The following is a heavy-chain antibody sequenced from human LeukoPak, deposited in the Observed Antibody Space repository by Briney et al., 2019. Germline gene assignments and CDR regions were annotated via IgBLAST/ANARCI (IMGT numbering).Heavy chain of an antibody. CDR1: GGSISSYY. J-gene: IGHJ4*02. CDR2: IYDSGGT. CDR3: SRVRGRGGYFDY. V-gene: IGHV4-59*12. Sequence: SETLSLTCTVPGGSISSYYWSWLRQPPGKGLWWGGYIYDSGGTNYTPSLQSRVTISVDTSTNPSSLKRSSLTAAATTLYFFSRVRGRGGYFDYCGQGTLVTVSS. D-gene: IGHD3-10*01.